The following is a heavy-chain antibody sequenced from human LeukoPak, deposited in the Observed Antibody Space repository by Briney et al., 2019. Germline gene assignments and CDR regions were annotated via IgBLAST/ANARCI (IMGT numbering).Heavy chain of an antibody. D-gene: IGHD6-13*01. CDR1: GGTFSSYA. J-gene: IGHJ5*02. V-gene: IGHV1-69*01. CDR3: ARVMGIAAAGTVSWFDP. Sequence: ASVKVSCKASGGTFSSYAISWVRQASGQGLEWMGGIIPIFGTANYAQKFQGRVTITADESTSTAYMELSSLRSEDTAVYYCARVMGIAAAGTVSWFDPWGQGTLVTVSS. CDR2: IIPIFGTA.